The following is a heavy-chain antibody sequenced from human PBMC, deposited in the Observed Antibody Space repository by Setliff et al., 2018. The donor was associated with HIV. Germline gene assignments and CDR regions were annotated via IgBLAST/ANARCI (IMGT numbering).Heavy chain of an antibody. D-gene: IGHD3-3*01. CDR1: GGPFSDHY. V-gene: IGHV4-34*01. CDR3: ARGSYRGSGFFVRYFDF. Sequence: SETLSLTCAVHGGPFSDHYWNWIRQPPGKGLEWIGSIYYSGSTNYNPSLKSRVTISLDVSKNQFSLRLTSVTAADTAVYYCARGSYRGSGFFVRYFDFWGQGSLVTVSS. J-gene: IGHJ4*02. CDR2: IYYSGST.